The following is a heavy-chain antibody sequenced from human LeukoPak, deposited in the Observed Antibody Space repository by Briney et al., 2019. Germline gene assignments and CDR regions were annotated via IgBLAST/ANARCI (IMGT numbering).Heavy chain of an antibody. CDR3: AKKRLLWFRELFFDP. Sequence: PGGSLRLSCAASGFTFSTYSMNWVRQAPGKGLEWVSYISSTGTTIYYADSVKGRFTISRDNAKNSLYLQMNSLRAEDTAVYYCAKKRLLWFRELFFDPWGQGTLVTVSS. V-gene: IGHV3-48*01. D-gene: IGHD3-10*01. J-gene: IGHJ5*02. CDR1: GFTFSTYS. CDR2: ISSTGTTI.